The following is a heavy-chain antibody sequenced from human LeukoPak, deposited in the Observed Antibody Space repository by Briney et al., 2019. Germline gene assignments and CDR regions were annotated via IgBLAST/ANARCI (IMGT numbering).Heavy chain of an antibody. Sequence: GGSLRLSCAASGFTFSSYSMNWVRQAPGEGLEWVSSISSSSSYIYYADSVKGRFTISRDNAKNSLYLQMNSLRAEDTAVYYCARGGSYGYFGYWGQGTLVTVSS. CDR1: GFTFSSYS. D-gene: IGHD5-18*01. J-gene: IGHJ4*02. CDR2: ISSSSSYI. CDR3: ARGGSYGYFGY. V-gene: IGHV3-21*01.